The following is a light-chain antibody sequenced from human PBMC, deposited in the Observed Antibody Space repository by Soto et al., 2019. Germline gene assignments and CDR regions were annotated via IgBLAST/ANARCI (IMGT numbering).Light chain of an antibody. CDR2: ATS. CDR1: QSIGTTY. Sequence: EIVLTQSPSTLSLSPGERATLSCRASQSIGTTYFAWYQQKPGQAPRLLLYATSTRATDVPDRFSGSGSGTDFTLTISRVEPEDFAVYYCQQYSYSPRTFGQGTKVDI. CDR3: QQYSYSPRT. J-gene: IGKJ1*01. V-gene: IGKV3-20*01.